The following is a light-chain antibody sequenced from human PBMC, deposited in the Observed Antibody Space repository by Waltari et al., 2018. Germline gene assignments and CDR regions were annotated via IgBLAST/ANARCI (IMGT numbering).Light chain of an antibody. Sequence: SSELTQDPAVSVALGQTVRITCQGDRPRRFYASWYQQRPGQAPILVLYGQNNRPSGIPDRFSGSTSGNTASLTITRAQAEDEGDYFCHSRDTTSTRLFGGGTRVTV. CDR3: HSRDTTSTRL. CDR1: RPRRFY. CDR2: GQN. J-gene: IGLJ2*01. V-gene: IGLV3-19*01.